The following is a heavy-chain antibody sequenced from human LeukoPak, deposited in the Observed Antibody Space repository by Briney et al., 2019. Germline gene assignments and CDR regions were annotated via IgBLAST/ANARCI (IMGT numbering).Heavy chain of an antibody. D-gene: IGHD2-8*01. V-gene: IGHV1-2*02. CDR1: GYTFTSYG. CDR3: ASPVVLMVYGAGGGMAFDI. Sequence: ASVKVSCKASGYTFTSYGISWMRQAPGQGLEWMGWINPNSGGTNYAQKFQGRVTMTRDTSISTAYMELSRLRSDDTAVYYCASPVVLMVYGAGGGMAFDIWGQGTMVTVSS. CDR2: INPNSGGT. J-gene: IGHJ3*02.